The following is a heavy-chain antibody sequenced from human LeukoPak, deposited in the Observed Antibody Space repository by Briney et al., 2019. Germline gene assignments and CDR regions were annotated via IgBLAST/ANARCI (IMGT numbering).Heavy chain of an antibody. Sequence: GGSLRLSCAASGFTFSSYAMSWVRQAPGKGLEWVSAISGSGGSTYYADSVKGRFTISRDNSKNTLYLQMNSLRAEDTAVYYCAKGAVAGTWDYYYYGMDVWGQGTTVTASS. D-gene: IGHD6-19*01. J-gene: IGHJ6*02. CDR1: GFTFSSYA. V-gene: IGHV3-23*01. CDR2: ISGSGGST. CDR3: AKGAVAGTWDYYYYGMDV.